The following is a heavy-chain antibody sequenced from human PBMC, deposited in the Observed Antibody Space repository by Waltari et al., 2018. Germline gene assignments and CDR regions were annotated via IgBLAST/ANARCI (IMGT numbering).Heavy chain of an antibody. D-gene: IGHD3-3*01. Sequence: EVQLVESGGGLVQPGGSLRLSCAASGFTFSSHWMCWVRQAPGKGLEWVANRKSDGSEKYYVESAKGRFTISRDNAKNSLYLQMNSLRAGDTARYYCAREVRDRHYDFWSGPSHLHNYYGMDVWGQGTTVTVSS. CDR3: AREVRDRHYDFWSGPSHLHNYYGMDV. CDR1: GFTFSSHW. J-gene: IGHJ6*02. CDR2: RKSDGSEK. V-gene: IGHV3-7*03.